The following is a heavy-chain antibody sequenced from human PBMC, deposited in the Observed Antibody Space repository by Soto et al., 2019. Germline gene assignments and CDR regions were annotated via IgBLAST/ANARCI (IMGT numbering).Heavy chain of an antibody. CDR2: IFYSGST. CDR1: GGSISNYY. D-gene: IGHD1-26*01. V-gene: IGHV4-59*01. CDR3: ARDGKVSGSATHWFDP. J-gene: IGHJ5*02. Sequence: SGTLSLTCTVSGGSISNYYWSWIRQPPGKGLEWIGCIFYSGSTNYSPSLRSRVTISVDTSKNQFSLELSSVTAADTAVYYCARDGKVSGSATHWFDPWGQGTLVTVS.